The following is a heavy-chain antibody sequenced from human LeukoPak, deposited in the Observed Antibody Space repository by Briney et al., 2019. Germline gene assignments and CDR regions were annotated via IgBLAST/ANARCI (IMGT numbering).Heavy chain of an antibody. D-gene: IGHD2-2*01. CDR2: IYHSGST. V-gene: IGHV4-30-2*01. CDR1: GGSISSGGYS. J-gene: IGHJ6*02. CDR3: ARVVVPARGAKGMDV. Sequence: KTSQTLSLTCAVPGGSISSGGYSWSWVRQPPGKGLEWIGYIYHSGSTYYNPSLKSRVTISVDRSKNQFSLKLSSVTAADTAVYYCARVVVPARGAKGMDVWGQGTTVTVSS.